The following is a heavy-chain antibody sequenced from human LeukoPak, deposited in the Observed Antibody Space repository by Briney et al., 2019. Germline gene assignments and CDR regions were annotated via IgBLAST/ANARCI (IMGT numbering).Heavy chain of an antibody. V-gene: IGHV4-38-2*02. CDR1: GSSISTDYY. Sequence: SEALSLTCTVSGSSISTDYYWGWIRQPPGKGLEWIGSIYHSGSTYYNPSLKSRIAISVDTSKNQFSLKLSSVTVADTAVYYCARLNTYGMDVWGQGTTVTVSS. J-gene: IGHJ6*02. D-gene: IGHD1/OR15-1a*01. CDR2: IYHSGST. CDR3: ARLNTYGMDV.